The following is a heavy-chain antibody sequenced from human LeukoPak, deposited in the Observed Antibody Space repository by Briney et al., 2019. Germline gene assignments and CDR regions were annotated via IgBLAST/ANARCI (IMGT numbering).Heavy chain of an antibody. Sequence: GGSLRLSCAASGFTFSSYAMSWVRQAPGKGLEWVSAISGSGGSTYYADSVKGRFTISRDNSKNTLYLQMNSLRAEDTAVYYCARDLICSGGSCYRPSWFDPWGQGTLVTVSS. CDR1: GFTFSSYA. V-gene: IGHV3-23*01. CDR3: ARDLICSGGSCYRPSWFDP. CDR2: ISGSGGST. J-gene: IGHJ5*02. D-gene: IGHD2-15*01.